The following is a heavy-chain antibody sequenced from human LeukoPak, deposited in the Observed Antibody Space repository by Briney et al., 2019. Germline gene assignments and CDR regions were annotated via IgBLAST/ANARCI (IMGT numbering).Heavy chain of an antibody. V-gene: IGHV3-48*04. CDR3: ARVYTIFGVVIKYFDY. Sequence: GGSLRLSCAASGFAFSNYGMNWVRQAPGKGLEWVSGITGSGSTTYYADSVKGRFTISRDNAKNSLYLQMNSLRAEDTAVYYCARVYTIFGVVIKYFDYWGQGTLVTVSS. CDR1: GFAFSNYG. J-gene: IGHJ4*02. CDR2: ITGSGSTT. D-gene: IGHD3-3*01.